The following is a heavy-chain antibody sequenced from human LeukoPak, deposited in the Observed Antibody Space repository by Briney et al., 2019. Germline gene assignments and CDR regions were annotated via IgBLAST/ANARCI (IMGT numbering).Heavy chain of an antibody. J-gene: IGHJ5*02. D-gene: IGHD3-10*01. CDR3: ARDKVTMVRGVILWFDP. CDR1: GYTFTSYD. V-gene: IGHV1-8*01. Sequence: GASVKVSCEASGYTFTSYDINWVRQATGQGLEWMGWMNPNSGNTGYAQKFQGRVTMTRNTSISTAYMELSSLRSEDTAVYYCARDKVTMVRGVILWFDPWGQGTLVTVSS. CDR2: MNPNSGNT.